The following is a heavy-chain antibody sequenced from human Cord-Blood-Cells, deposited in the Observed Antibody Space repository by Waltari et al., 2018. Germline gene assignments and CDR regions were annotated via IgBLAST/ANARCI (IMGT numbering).Heavy chain of an antibody. D-gene: IGHD4-17*01. J-gene: IGHJ3*02. V-gene: IGHV1-69*11. CDR1: GGTFSSYA. CDR3: AREGDYGGNYDAFDI. CDR2: NIPILGRA. Sequence: QVQLVQSGAEVKKPGSSVKVSCKASGGTFSSYAISWVRQAPGQGLEWMGGNIPILGRANYEQKFQGRVTITADESTSTAYMELSSLRSEDTAVYYCAREGDYGGNYDAFDIWGQGTMVTVSS.